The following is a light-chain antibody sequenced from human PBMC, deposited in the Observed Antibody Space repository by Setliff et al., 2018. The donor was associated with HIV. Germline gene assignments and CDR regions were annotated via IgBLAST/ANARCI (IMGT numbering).Light chain of an antibody. CDR3: QQYGSSPLT. J-gene: IGKJ1*01. Sequence: VLTQSPGALSLSPGERAILSCRASQSVSSNNLAWHQQKPGQAPRLLISGASTRATGIPDRFSGSGSGTDFTLSISRLEPEDFAVYYCQQYGSSPLTVGQGTKVDIK. CDR2: GAS. V-gene: IGKV3-20*01. CDR1: QSVSSNN.